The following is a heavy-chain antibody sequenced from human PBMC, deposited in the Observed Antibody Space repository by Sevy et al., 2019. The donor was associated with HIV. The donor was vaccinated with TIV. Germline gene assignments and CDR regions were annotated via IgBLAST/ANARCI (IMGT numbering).Heavy chain of an antibody. D-gene: IGHD4-17*01. Sequence: GGSLRLSCAASGFIFSSYEMSWVRQAPGKGLEWVSHISQSGGNKYYSDSVKGRFTISRDNAKNSLYLQMNSLRAEDTAIYYCARDFPPSATRVAHFDYWGQGTLVTVSS. CDR1: GFIFSSYE. J-gene: IGHJ4*02. CDR2: ISQSGGNK. CDR3: ARDFPPSATRVAHFDY. V-gene: IGHV3-48*03.